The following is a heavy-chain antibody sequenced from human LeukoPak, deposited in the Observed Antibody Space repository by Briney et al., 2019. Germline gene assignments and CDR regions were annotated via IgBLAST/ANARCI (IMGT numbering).Heavy chain of an antibody. V-gene: IGHV3-9*01. CDR3: AKDISAVAGRAYYYGMDV. J-gene: IGHJ6*02. CDR2: ISWNSGST. CDR1: GFTFDDYA. Sequence: GGSLRLSCAASGFTFDDYAMHWVRQAPGKGLEWVSGISWNSGSTGYADSVKGRFTISRDNAKNSLYLQMNSLRAEDTALYYCAKDISAVAGRAYYYGMDVWGQGTTVTVSS. D-gene: IGHD6-19*01.